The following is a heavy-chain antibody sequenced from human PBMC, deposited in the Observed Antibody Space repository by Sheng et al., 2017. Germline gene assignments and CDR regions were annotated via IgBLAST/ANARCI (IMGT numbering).Heavy chain of an antibody. Sequence: EVQLVESGGGLVQPGGTLRLSCAGSGFTFSMYGLNWVRQAPGKGLEWVSGFSDGGNIINYADSVKGRFTISRDNSKNTLYLQMNSLRVEDTALYYCVKDGFRSGTYGGVDDGFDVWGQGTMVIVSS. J-gene: IGHJ3*01. CDR1: GFTFSMYG. V-gene: IGHV3-23*04. CDR2: FSDGGNII. CDR3: VKDGFRSGTYGGVDDGFDV. D-gene: IGHD3-3*01.